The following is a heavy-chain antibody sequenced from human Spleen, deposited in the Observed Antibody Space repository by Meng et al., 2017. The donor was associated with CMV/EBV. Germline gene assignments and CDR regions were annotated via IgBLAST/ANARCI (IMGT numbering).Heavy chain of an antibody. Sequence: SETLSLTCTVSGGSVSSGDYYWSWFRQPPGKGLEWIGFIYYSGSTNYNPSLTSRVTVSVDTSKGQFSLNLRSVTAADTAVYYCARYNWNYWYFDLWGRGTLVTVSS. D-gene: IGHD1-20*01. V-gene: IGHV4-61*08. CDR1: GGSVSSGDYY. J-gene: IGHJ2*01. CDR3: ARYNWNYWYFDL. CDR2: IYYSGST.